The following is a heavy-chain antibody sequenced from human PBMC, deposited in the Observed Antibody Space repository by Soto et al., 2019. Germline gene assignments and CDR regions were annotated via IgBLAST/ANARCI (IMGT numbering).Heavy chain of an antibody. J-gene: IGHJ5*02. CDR3: ARQVRDSSGCYWFDP. CDR2: IYHSGST. D-gene: IGHD3-22*01. CDR1: GYSISSGYY. V-gene: IGHV4-38-2*01. Sequence: PSEALSLTCAVSGYSISSGYYWGWIRQPPGKGLEWIGSIYHSGSTYYNPSLKSRVTISVDTSKNQFSLKLSSVTAADTAVYYCARQVRDSSGCYWFDPWGQGTLVTVSS.